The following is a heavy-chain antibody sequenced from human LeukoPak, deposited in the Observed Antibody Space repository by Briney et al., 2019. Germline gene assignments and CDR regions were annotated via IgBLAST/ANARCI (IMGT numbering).Heavy chain of an antibody. J-gene: IGHJ4*02. CDR1: GFTVSNNG. CDR2: ISGTGGST. D-gene: IGHD6-13*01. V-gene: IGHV3-23*01. Sequence: GGSLRLSCAAPGFTVSNNGLSWFRQAPGKGLEWVSDISGTGGSTYYADSVKGRFTVSGDNSKNTLYLQMNSLRAEDTAVYYATGHGSSSYWGQGTLVTVSS. CDR3: TGHGSSSY.